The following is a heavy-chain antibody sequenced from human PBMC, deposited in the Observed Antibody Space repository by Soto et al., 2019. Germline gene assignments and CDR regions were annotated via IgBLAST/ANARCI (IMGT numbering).Heavy chain of an antibody. CDR3: AQVMYDYGDYFDS. Sequence: EVQLLESGGGLVHPGGSLRLSCAASGFTFYNYDMNWVRQAPGKGLEWVSGISGSGGSTSYADSVNGRFTISKHNSKNTVYLQMSSLRAEDTSVDYCAQVMYDYGDYFDSWGRGTLVTVSS. V-gene: IGHV3-23*01. CDR2: ISGSGGST. J-gene: IGHJ4*01. CDR1: GFTFYNYD. D-gene: IGHD4-17*01.